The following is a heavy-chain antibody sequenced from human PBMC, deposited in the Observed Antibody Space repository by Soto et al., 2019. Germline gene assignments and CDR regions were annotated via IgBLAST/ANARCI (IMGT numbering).Heavy chain of an antibody. CDR2: IYSGGST. V-gene: IGHV3-53*01. CDR3: AREPLVVTAYAFDI. Sequence: PGGSLRLSCAASGFTVSSNYMSWVRQAPGKGLEWVSVIYSGGSTYYADSVKGRFTISRDNSKNTLYLQMNSLRAEDTAVYYCAREPLVVTAYAFDIWGQGTMVTVSS. CDR1: GFTVSSNY. J-gene: IGHJ3*02. D-gene: IGHD2-21*02.